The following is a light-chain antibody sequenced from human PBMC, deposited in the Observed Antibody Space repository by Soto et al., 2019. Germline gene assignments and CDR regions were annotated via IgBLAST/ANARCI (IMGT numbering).Light chain of an antibody. Sequence: QSVLTQPPSASGTAGQVVSIACSGGDSNIGSNSVYWYQHLPRMAPKLLIYYNNQRPSGPPARFSASTSGTSASLAIVALRSEDEAVYYCAASAASTTASVFANGPTVPVL. J-gene: IGLJ1*01. CDR2: YNN. CDR3: AASAASTTASV. V-gene: IGLV1-47*02. CDR1: DSNIGSNS.